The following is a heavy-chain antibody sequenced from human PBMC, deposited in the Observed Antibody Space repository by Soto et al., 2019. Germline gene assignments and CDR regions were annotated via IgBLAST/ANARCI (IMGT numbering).Heavy chain of an antibody. CDR1: GYSFTSYW. Sequence: GESLEISWKGSGYSFTSYWIGWGRQMPGEGLEWMGIIYPGDSDTRYSPSFQGQVTISADKSISTAYLQWSSLKASDTAMYYCARLISGSIAVAGTSNGGMDVWGQGTPVTVSS. D-gene: IGHD6-19*01. CDR2: IYPGDSDT. V-gene: IGHV5-51*01. CDR3: ARLISGSIAVAGTSNGGMDV. J-gene: IGHJ6*02.